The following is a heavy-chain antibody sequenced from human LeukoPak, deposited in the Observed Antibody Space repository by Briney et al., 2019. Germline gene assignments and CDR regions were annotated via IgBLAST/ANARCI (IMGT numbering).Heavy chain of an antibody. CDR1: GFTFSSYA. CDR2: ISGSGGNT. Sequence: PGGSLRLSCAASGFTFSSYAMSWVRQAPGKGLEWVSAISGSGGNTYFADSVKGRFTISRDNSKNSLYLQMNSLRAEDTAVYYCARDGAGYYYDSSGYYASGYFDYWGQGTLVTVSS. V-gene: IGHV3-23*01. D-gene: IGHD3-22*01. CDR3: ARDGAGYYYDSSGYYASGYFDY. J-gene: IGHJ4*02.